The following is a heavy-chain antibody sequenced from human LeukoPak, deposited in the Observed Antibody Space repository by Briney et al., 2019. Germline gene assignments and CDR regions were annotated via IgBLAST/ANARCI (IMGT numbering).Heavy chain of an antibody. Sequence: GGSLRLSCAASGFTFSSYSMNWVRQAPGKGLEWVSSNSSSSSYIYYADSVKGRFTISRDNARNSLYLQMNSLRAEDTAVYYCARAPGMATTGNFDYWGQGTLVTVSS. D-gene: IGHD5-24*01. J-gene: IGHJ4*02. CDR3: ARAPGMATTGNFDY. V-gene: IGHV3-21*01. CDR2: NSSSSSYI. CDR1: GFTFSSYS.